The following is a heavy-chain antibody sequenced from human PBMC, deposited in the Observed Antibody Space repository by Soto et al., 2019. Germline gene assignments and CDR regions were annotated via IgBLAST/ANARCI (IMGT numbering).Heavy chain of an antibody. CDR3: ARFRSLDV. CDR1: GFSFSSIR. D-gene: IGHD1-26*01. Sequence: EVQLVESGGGLVQPGESLRLSCAASGFSFSSIRMSWVRQAPGKGLEWVANIKEDGSEINYLDSVKGRFTISRDNAKKSLYLQMNSLRVEDTAVYYCARFRSLDVWGQGTVVIVSA. V-gene: IGHV3-7*03. J-gene: IGHJ3*01. CDR2: IKEDGSEI.